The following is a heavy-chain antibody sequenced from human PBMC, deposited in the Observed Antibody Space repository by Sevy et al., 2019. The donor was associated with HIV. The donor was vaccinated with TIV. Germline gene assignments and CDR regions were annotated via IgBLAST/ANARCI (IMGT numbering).Heavy chain of an antibody. V-gene: IGHV3-30*04. Sequence: GGSLRLSCAASGFTFSNYPMHWVRRAPGKGLEWVAVISYDESHKYYGDSVKGRFTISRDNSRNTLYLQMSSLRVEDTAVYFCAKTLLPAARLFDSWGQGTQVTVSS. CDR3: AKTLLPAARLFDS. CDR2: ISYDESHK. J-gene: IGHJ4*02. D-gene: IGHD6-6*01. CDR1: GFTFSNYP.